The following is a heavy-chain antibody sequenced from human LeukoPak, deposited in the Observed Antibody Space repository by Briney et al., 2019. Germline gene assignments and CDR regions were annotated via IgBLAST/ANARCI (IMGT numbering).Heavy chain of an antibody. CDR1: VDTFTDYY. CDR3: AREAGGSDTYYLDY. V-gene: IGHV1-2*06. CDR2: INPRSGGI. D-gene: IGHD1-26*01. Sequence: GASVKVSCKTSVDTFTDYYIHWVRQAPGQRLEWMRRINPRSGGINYAQKFQGRVTMTRDTAISTAYMDLSGLRSDDTAVYYCAREAGGSDTYYLDYWGQGVLVTVSS. J-gene: IGHJ4*02.